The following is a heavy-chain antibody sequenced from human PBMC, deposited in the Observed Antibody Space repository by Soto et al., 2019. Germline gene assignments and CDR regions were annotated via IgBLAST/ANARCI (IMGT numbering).Heavy chain of an antibody. J-gene: IGHJ4*02. Sequence: PSEPLSLTCTVSGGSISSYYWSWIRQPPGKGLKWIGYIYYCGITDYNPSLKSRVTISVDTSKSQFFLKLSSVTASDSAVYYCARGGGVYYFDYWGQGTLVTVSS. V-gene: IGHV4-59*01. D-gene: IGHD2-8*02. CDR2: IYYCGIT. CDR3: ARGGGVYYFDY. CDR1: GGSISSYY.